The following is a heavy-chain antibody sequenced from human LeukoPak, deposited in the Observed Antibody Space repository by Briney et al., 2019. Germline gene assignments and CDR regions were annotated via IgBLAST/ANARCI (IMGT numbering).Heavy chain of an antibody. CDR2: IYHSGST. Sequence: SGTLSLTCAVSGGSISSSNWWSWVRQPPGKGLEWIGEIYHSGSTNYNPSLKSRVTISVDKSKNQFSLKLSSVTAADTAVYYCARSVNYDFWSGYLPHFDYWGQGTLVTVSS. D-gene: IGHD3-3*01. J-gene: IGHJ4*02. V-gene: IGHV4-4*02. CDR1: GGSISSSNW. CDR3: ARSVNYDFWSGYLPHFDY.